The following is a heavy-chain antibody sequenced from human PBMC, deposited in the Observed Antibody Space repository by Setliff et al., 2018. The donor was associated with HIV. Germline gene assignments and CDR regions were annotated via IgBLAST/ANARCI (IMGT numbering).Heavy chain of an antibody. Sequence: GASVKVSCKASGGTFSSYGISWVRQAPGQGLEWMGAIIPMFGTGFYAQKFRGRVTITTDESRTTSYMELSSLRFEGTAVYFCARVAHSSSYHYYGMDVWGQGTTVTVSS. CDR1: GGTFSSYG. D-gene: IGHD6-19*01. CDR2: IIPMFGTG. V-gene: IGHV1-69*05. CDR3: ARVAHSSSYHYYGMDV. J-gene: IGHJ6*02.